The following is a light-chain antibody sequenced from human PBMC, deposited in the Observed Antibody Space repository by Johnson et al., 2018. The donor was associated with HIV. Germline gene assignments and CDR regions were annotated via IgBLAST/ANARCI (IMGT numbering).Light chain of an antibody. Sequence: QSVLTQPPSVSAAPGQKVTIPCSGSSSNIGKNSVSWYQQLPGTAPKLLIYESNKRPSGLPDLFSGSKSGTSATLGITGLQTGDEADYYCGTWDTRLSVLYVFGSGTKVTVL. CDR1: SSNIGKNS. J-gene: IGLJ1*01. CDR3: GTWDTRLSVLYV. CDR2: ESN. V-gene: IGLV1-51*02.